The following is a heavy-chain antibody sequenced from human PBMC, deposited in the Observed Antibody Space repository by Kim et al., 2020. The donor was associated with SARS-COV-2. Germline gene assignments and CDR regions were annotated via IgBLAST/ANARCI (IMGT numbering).Heavy chain of an antibody. CDR2: INHSGSN. Sequence: SETLSLTCEVYGWSFGGNSWRWVRQPPGKGLEWIGGINHSGSNDYNTSLKTGLTTSVNPSKKQSTLKLIAGNSTATALFYFAALSSTRRLGCCYGMDGW. CDR1: GWSFGGNS. D-gene: IGHD2-2*01. J-gene: IGHJ6*01. CDR3: AALSSTRRLGCCYGMDG. V-gene: IGHV4-34*01.